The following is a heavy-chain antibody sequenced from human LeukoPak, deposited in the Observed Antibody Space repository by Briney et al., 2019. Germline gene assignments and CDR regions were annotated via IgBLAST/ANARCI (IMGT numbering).Heavy chain of an antibody. CDR2: ISTHNGNT. CDR3: ARNGSGTYYNGPDYYMDV. J-gene: IGHJ6*03. V-gene: IGHV1-18*01. CDR1: GYAFTSYD. D-gene: IGHD3-10*01. Sequence: GASVKVSCKASGYAFTSYDISWVRQAPGQGLEWMGCISTHNGNTKYAQKLQGRVTMTTDTSTSTAYMELRSLRSDDTAVYYCARNGSGTYYNGPDYYMDVWGKGTTVIVSS.